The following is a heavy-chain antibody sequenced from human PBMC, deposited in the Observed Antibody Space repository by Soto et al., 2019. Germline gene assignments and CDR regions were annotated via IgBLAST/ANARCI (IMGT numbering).Heavy chain of an antibody. J-gene: IGHJ4*02. CDR2: IKQDGSEK. Sequence: PGGSLRLSCAASGFTFSSYWMSWVRQAPGKGLEWVANIKQDGSEKYYVDSVKGRFTVSKDKSKQTVYLQMNSLRVEDAAVYYCVKGRVPDGIYSFDYWAQGALVTGSS. CDR1: GFTFSSYW. V-gene: IGHV3-7*03. D-gene: IGHD2-15*01. CDR3: VKGRVPDGIYSFDY.